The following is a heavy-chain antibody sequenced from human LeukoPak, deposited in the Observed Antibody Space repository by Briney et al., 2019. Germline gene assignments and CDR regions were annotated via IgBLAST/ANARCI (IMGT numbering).Heavy chain of an antibody. D-gene: IGHD6-19*01. CDR1: GYTFTSYD. V-gene: IGHV1-8*01. Sequence: GASVKVSCKASGYTFTSYDINWVRQATGQGLEWMGWMNPNSGNTGYAQKFQGRVTMTRNTSISTAYMELSSLRSEDTAVYYCTRADSSGWYLPNYYYGMDVWGQGTTVTVSS. CDR2: MNPNSGNT. J-gene: IGHJ6*02. CDR3: TRADSSGWYLPNYYYGMDV.